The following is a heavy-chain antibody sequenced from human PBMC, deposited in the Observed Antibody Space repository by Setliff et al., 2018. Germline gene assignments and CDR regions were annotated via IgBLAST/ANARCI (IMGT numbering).Heavy chain of an antibody. CDR1: GFTFNTYL. CDR3: AREDVRGYHMDV. V-gene: IGHV3-48*01. Sequence: GGSLRLSCAASGFTFNTYLMNWVRQAPGKGLEWVSHIRDTGTTVHYADSVKGRFTISRDNAKNSLYLQMNSLRPEDTAVYYCAREDVRGYHMDVWGKGTTVTVSS. CDR2: IRDTGTTV. D-gene: IGHD3-10*02. J-gene: IGHJ6*03.